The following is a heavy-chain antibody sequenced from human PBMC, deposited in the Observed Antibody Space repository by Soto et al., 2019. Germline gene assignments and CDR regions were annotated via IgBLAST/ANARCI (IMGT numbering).Heavy chain of an antibody. Sequence: QLQLRESGPGLVKPSETLSLTCTVSGGSISGGVGGLYYWSWIRQPPGKGLDWIGYNYDSGSTYYNPSLKSRVTISVDTSKIQVSLRLSSVTAADTAVYYCAREVIPLTTDWYFDLWGRGTLVTVSS. D-gene: IGHD4-17*01. CDR1: GGSISGGVGGLYY. CDR3: AREVIPLTTDWYFDL. J-gene: IGHJ2*01. V-gene: IGHV4-30-4*01. CDR2: NYDSGST.